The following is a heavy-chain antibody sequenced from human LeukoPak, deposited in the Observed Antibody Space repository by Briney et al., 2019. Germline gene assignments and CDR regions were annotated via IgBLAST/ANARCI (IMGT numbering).Heavy chain of an antibody. CDR1: GGSFSGYY. D-gene: IGHD2-2*01. Sequence: SETLSLTCAVYGGSFSGYYWSWIRQPPGKGLEWIWEINHSGSTNYNPSLKSRLTISVDTSKNQFSLKLSSVTAADTAVYYCARGRPVNVVVPAAIHYYYYMDVWGKGTTVTVSS. CDR2: INHSGST. J-gene: IGHJ6*03. CDR3: ARGRPVNVVVPAAIHYYYYMDV. V-gene: IGHV4-34*01.